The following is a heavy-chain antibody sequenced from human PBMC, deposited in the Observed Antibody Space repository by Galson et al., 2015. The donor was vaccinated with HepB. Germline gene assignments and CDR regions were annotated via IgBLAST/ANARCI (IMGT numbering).Heavy chain of an antibody. D-gene: IGHD3-16*02. CDR2: IIPISGKP. J-gene: IGHJ4*02. Sequence: SVKVSCKASGGTFSTFSMYAISWVRQAPGQGLDWMGGIIPISGKPNNAQKFQDRVTISADESTSTAYMELSSLTSEDTAVYYCARGPPLGDDYVWGTYRYNLDYWGQGTLVTVSS. CDR1: GGTFSTFSMYA. V-gene: IGHV1-69*13. CDR3: ARGPPLGDDYVWGTYRYNLDY.